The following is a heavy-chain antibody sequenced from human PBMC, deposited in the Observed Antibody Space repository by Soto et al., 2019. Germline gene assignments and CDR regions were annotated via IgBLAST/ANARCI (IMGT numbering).Heavy chain of an antibody. CDR2: IWYDGSNK. CDR1: GFTFSSYG. CDR3: AKASMIVVVHDAFDI. D-gene: IGHD3-22*01. J-gene: IGHJ3*02. Sequence: GGSLRLSCAASGFTFSSYGMHWVRQAPGKGLEWVAVIWYDGSNKYYADSVKGRFTISRDNSKNTLYLQMNSLRAEDTAVYYCAKASMIVVVHDAFDIWGQGTMVTVSS. V-gene: IGHV3-33*06.